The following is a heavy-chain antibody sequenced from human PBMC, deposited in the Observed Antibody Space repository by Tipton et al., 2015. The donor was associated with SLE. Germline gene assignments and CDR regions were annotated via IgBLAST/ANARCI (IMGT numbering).Heavy chain of an antibody. CDR3: ARLPSIHSGGYYYGMDV. J-gene: IGHJ6*02. V-gene: IGHV4-59*08. CDR1: GGSFSGYY. Sequence: TLSLTCAVYGGSFSGYYWSWIRQPPGKGLEWIGYIYYSGSTNYNPSLKSRVTISVDTSKNQFSLKLSSVTAADTAVYYCARLPSIHSGGYYYGMDVWGQGTTVTVSS. CDR2: IYYSGST. D-gene: IGHD3-22*01.